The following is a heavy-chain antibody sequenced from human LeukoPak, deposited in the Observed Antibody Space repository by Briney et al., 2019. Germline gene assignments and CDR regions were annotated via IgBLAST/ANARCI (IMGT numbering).Heavy chain of an antibody. CDR3: ARRYHYDTSGYHHYFDY. CDR1: GGSISSYY. D-gene: IGHD3-22*01. V-gene: IGHV4-59*01. J-gene: IGHJ4*02. Sequence: SQTLSLTCTVSGGSISSYYWNWVRQPPGEGLEWIGYISYSGSTNYNPSLKSRVTISVATSKNQFSLKLSSVTAADTAVYYCARRYHYDTSGYHHYFDYWGQGTLVTVSS. CDR2: ISYSGST.